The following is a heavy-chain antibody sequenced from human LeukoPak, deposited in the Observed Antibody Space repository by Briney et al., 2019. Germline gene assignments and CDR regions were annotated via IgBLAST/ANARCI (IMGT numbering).Heavy chain of an antibody. D-gene: IGHD1-14*01. V-gene: IGHV1-18*01. CDR2: ISPSSGNT. Sequence: ASVKVSCKASGYTFSSYGITWVRQAPGQGLEWMGWISPSSGNTNYVQNLQGRVSMTTDTSTSTVYMELRSLGSDDTAVYYCARYGGTNRSFDYWGPGTLVSVSS. CDR1: GYTFSSYG. J-gene: IGHJ4*02. CDR3: ARYGGTNRSFDY.